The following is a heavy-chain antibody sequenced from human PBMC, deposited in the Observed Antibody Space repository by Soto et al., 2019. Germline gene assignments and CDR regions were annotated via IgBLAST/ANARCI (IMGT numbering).Heavy chain of an antibody. CDR1: GYTFTGYY. D-gene: IGHD3-3*01. V-gene: IGHV1-2*02. CDR3: AREASEYEPRHDY. J-gene: IGHJ4*02. CDR2: INPNSGGT. Sequence: VQLVQSGAEVKKPGASVKVSCKASGYTFTGYYMHWVRQAPGQGLEWMGWINPNSGGTNYAQKFQGRVTMTRDTSISKAYMELSRLRFDDTAVYYCAREASEYEPRHDYWGQGTLVTVSS.